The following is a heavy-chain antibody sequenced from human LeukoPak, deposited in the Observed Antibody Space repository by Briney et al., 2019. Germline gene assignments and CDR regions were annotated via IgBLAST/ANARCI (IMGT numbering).Heavy chain of an antibody. J-gene: IGHJ6*02. Sequence: ASVKVSCKASGGTFISYAISWVRQAPGQGLEWMGRIIPILGIANYAQKFQGRVTITADKSTSTAYMELSSLRSEDTAVYYCAKDTAMDHYYYYGMDVWGQGTTVTVSS. D-gene: IGHD5-18*01. CDR2: IIPILGIA. CDR3: AKDTAMDHYYYYGMDV. V-gene: IGHV1-69*04. CDR1: GGTFISYA.